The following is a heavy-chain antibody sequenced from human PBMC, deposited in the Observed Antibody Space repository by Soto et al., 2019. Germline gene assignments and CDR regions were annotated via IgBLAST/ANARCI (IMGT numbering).Heavy chain of an antibody. Sequence: SETLSLTCSVSGDSISSGDYYWSWIRQSPGKGLEWIAYIHYSGSAYYNPSLKSRVTISVDTSKDQFSLKLSSMTAADTAVYYCAKGGNSWFNYWGQGTLVTVSS. V-gene: IGHV4-31*03. CDR2: IHYSGSA. CDR1: GDSISSGDYY. CDR3: AKGGNSWFNY. D-gene: IGHD3-16*01. J-gene: IGHJ5*01.